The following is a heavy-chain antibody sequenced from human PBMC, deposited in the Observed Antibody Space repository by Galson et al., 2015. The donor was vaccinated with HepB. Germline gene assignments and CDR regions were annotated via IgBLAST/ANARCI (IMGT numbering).Heavy chain of an antibody. CDR2: IRYDGSNK. D-gene: IGHD3-22*01. CDR3: AKDKKTSEYYYDSSGYYSYSALDI. CDR1: GFTFNAFG. V-gene: IGHV3-30*02. J-gene: IGHJ3*02. Sequence: SLRLSCAASGFTFNAFGMHWVRQAPGKGLEWMAFIRYDGSNKYYAESVKGRFTISRDNSKNTLYLQVNSLRAEDTAVYYCAKDKKTSEYYYDSSGYYSYSALDIWGQGTMVTVSS.